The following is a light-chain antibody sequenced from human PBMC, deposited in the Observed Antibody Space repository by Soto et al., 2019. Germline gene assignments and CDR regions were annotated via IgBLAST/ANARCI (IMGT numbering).Light chain of an antibody. J-gene: IGKJ1*01. CDR1: QSVSSSY. Sequence: EIVLTQSPGTLSLSPGERATLSCRASQSVSSSYLAWYQQKPGQAPRLLIYAASSRATDIPDRFSGSGSGTDFTLTISRLEPEDFAVYYCQQYGSSGWTFGQGTKVESK. V-gene: IGKV3-20*01. CDR2: AAS. CDR3: QQYGSSGWT.